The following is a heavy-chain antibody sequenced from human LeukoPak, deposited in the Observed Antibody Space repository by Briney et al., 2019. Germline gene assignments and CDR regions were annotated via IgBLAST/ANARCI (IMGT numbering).Heavy chain of an antibody. CDR1: GGSISSGEHY. CDR3: ARAGAPPYYGMDV. CDR2: IYYSGST. V-gene: IGHV4-30-4*01. D-gene: IGHD2-8*02. J-gene: IGHJ6*02. Sequence: SQTLSLTCTVSGGSISSGEHYWSWIGQPPGNGLEWIGYIYYSGSTYYNPSLKSRVTISVDTSKNQFSLKLSSVTAADTAVYYCARAGAPPYYGMDVWGQGTTVTVSS.